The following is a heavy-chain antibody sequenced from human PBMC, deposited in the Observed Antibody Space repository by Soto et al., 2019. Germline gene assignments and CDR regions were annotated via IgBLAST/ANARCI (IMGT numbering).Heavy chain of an antibody. V-gene: IGHV4-30-2*01. CDR2: IYHTGTT. D-gene: IGHD3-22*01. CDR1: GASISSYY. CDR3: ARGINYYDSSGDSWFDP. Sequence: SEMLSLTCSVSGASISSYYYTWIRQPPGKGLEWIGYIYHTGTTYYNMSLKSRVTISVDRSKNQFSLKLSSVTAADTAVYYCARGINYYDSSGDSWFDPWGQGTLVTVSS. J-gene: IGHJ5*02.